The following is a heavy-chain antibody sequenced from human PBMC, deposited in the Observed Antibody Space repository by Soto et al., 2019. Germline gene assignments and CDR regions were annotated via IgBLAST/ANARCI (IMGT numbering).Heavy chain of an antibody. Sequence: QVQLVQSGAEVKKPGSSVKVSCKASGGTFSTYPINWVRQAPGQGLEYRGGIIPKFGTTNYAQKFRGTVRITADESTSTAYMELNNLRSEDKAVYYCARGASNSTGWYNWFDPWGQVNLVTVAS. J-gene: IGHJ5*02. CDR3: ARGASNSTGWYNWFDP. D-gene: IGHD6-19*01. CDR2: IIPKFGTT. V-gene: IGHV1-69*01. CDR1: GGTFSTYP.